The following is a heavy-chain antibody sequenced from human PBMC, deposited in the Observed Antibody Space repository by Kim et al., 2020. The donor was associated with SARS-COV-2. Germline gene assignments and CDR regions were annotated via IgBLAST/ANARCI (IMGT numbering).Heavy chain of an antibody. CDR1: GGSFSGYY. D-gene: IGHD5-12*01. CDR2: INHSGST. V-gene: IGHV4-34*01. J-gene: IGHJ6*02. CDR3: ARVAPKYIVATILAVADKADYYYGMDV. Sequence: SETLSLTCAVYGGSFSGYYWSWIRQPPGKGLEWIGEINHSGSTNYNPSLKSRVTISVDTSKNQFSLKLSSVTAADTAVYYCARVAPKYIVATILAVADKADYYYGMDVWGQGTTVTVSS.